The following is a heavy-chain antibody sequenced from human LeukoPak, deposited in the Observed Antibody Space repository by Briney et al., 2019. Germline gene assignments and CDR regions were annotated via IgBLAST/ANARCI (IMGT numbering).Heavy chain of an antibody. CDR1: GGSISSYY. CDR2: IYYSGST. D-gene: IGHD4-23*01. V-gene: IGHV4-59*12. J-gene: IGHJ4*02. Sequence: SETLSLTCTVSGGSISSYYWSWIRQPPGKGLEWIGYIYYSGSTNYNPSLKSRVTISVDTSKNQFSLKLSSVTAADTAVYYCATDLGSYGGNSPIDYWGQGTLVTVSS. CDR3: ATDLGSYGGNSPIDY.